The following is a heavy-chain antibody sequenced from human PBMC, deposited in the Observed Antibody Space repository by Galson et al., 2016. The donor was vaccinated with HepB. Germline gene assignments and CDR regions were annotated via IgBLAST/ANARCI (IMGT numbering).Heavy chain of an antibody. CDR3: ARRTGNGFDV. V-gene: IGHV6-1*01. Sequence: CAISGDSVSSHSATWNWIRLSPSRGLEWLGRTYYRSRWYSDYALSVKSRITINADTSKSQFSLRLNSVTPEDTAVCYCARRTGNGFDVSGQGTTVTVSS. CDR1: GDSVSSHSAT. J-gene: IGHJ6*02. D-gene: IGHD1-1*01. CDR2: TYYRSRWYS.